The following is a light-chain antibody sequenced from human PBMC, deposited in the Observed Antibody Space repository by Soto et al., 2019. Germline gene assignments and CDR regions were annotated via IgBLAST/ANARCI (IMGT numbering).Light chain of an antibody. CDR1: QSVISY. CDR3: QQRHMWPIT. V-gene: IGKV3-11*01. J-gene: IGKJ5*01. CDR2: GAS. Sequence: EIVLTQSPGTLSLSPGEIATLSFSASQSVISYLALYQQNPGQAPRLLIYGASTRATGVPARFSGSGSGTDFTLTISSLEPEDSAVYYCQQRHMWPITFGQGTRLEIK.